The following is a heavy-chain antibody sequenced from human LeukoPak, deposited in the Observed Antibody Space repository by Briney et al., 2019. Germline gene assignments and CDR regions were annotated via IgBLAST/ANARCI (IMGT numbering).Heavy chain of an antibody. CDR1: GYSISSGYY. CDR2: IYHSGST. Sequence: SETLSLTCTVSGYSISSGYYWGWIRQPPGKGLEWIGSIYHSGSTYYNPSLKSRVTISVDTSKNQFSLKLSSVTAADTAVYYCARERYYDSSGYDYWGQGTLVTVSS. V-gene: IGHV4-38-2*02. J-gene: IGHJ4*02. D-gene: IGHD3-22*01. CDR3: ARERYYDSSGYDY.